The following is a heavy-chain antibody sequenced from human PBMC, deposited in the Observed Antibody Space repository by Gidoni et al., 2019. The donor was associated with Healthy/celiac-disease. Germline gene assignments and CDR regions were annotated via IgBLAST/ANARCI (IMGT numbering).Heavy chain of an antibody. CDR3: ARDPWGSY. V-gene: IGHV3-21*01. CDR1: GFTFSSYS. D-gene: IGHD3-16*01. CDR2: ISSSSSYI. Sequence: EVQLVESGGGLVKPGGSLSPSCAASGFTFSSYSMNWVRQAPGKGLEWVSSISSSSSYIYYADTVKGRFTISRDNAKNSLYLQMNGLRAEDTAVYYCARDPWGSYWGQGTLVTVSS. J-gene: IGHJ4*02.